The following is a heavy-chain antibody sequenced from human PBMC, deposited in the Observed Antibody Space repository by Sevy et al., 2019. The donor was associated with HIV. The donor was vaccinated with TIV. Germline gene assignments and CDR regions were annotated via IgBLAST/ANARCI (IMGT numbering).Heavy chain of an antibody. V-gene: IGHV3-30*02. D-gene: IGHD6-19*01. Sequence: GGSLRLSCAASGFTFSSYGMHWVRQAPGKGLEWVAFIRYDGSNKYYADSVKGRFTISRDNSKNTLYLQMNSLRAEDPAVYYCANSPPRRGSGWYVRDYYYGMDVWGQGTTVTVSS. CDR1: GFTFSSYG. CDR3: ANSPPRRGSGWYVRDYYYGMDV. CDR2: IRYDGSNK. J-gene: IGHJ6*02.